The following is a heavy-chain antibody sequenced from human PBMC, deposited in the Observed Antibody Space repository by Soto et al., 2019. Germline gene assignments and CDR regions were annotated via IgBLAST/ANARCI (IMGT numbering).Heavy chain of an antibody. V-gene: IGHV1-46*01. CDR3: ARDKGALSYCGGDCYPTHFDY. D-gene: IGHD2-21*02. CDR1: GYTFTSYY. Sequence: ASVKVSCKASGYTFTSYYTHWVRQAPGQGLEWMGIINPSGGSTSYAQKFQGRVTMTRDTSTSTVYMELSSLRSEDTAVYYCARDKGALSYCGGDCYPTHFDYWGQGTLVTVSS. CDR2: INPSGGST. J-gene: IGHJ4*02.